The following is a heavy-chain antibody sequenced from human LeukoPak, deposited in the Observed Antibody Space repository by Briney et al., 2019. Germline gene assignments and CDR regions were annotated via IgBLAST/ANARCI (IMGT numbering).Heavy chain of an antibody. D-gene: IGHD6-13*01. CDR3: ARDGDGSSSWHGDAFDI. J-gene: IGHJ3*02. Sequence: ASVKVSCKASGYTFTSYSINWVRQAPGQGLEWMGWISAYNGNTKYAQKLQGRVTMTTDTSTSTAYMELRSLRSDDTAVYYCARDGDGSSSWHGDAFDIWGQGTMVTVSS. CDR1: GYTFTSYS. CDR2: ISAYNGNT. V-gene: IGHV1-18*01.